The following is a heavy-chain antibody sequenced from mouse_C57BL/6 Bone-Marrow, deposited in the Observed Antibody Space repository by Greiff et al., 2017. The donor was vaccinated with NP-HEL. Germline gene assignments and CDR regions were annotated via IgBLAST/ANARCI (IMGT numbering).Heavy chain of an antibody. V-gene: IGHV1-9*01. CDR2: ILPGSGST. CDR1: GYTFTGYW. Sequence: QVQLQQSGAELMQPGASVKLSCKATGYTFTGYWIEWVKQRPGHGLEWIGEILPGSGSTNYNEKVKGKATFTSATAYTTAILQLHSLNHEDAAIYYCARREVITTLVATDYFDYWGQGTTLTVAS. D-gene: IGHD1-1*01. J-gene: IGHJ2*01. CDR3: ARREVITTLVATDYFDY.